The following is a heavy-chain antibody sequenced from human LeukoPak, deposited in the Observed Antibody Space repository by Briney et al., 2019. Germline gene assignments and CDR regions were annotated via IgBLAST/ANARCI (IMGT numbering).Heavy chain of an antibody. V-gene: IGHV1-46*01. CDR1: GYIFTSYN. J-gene: IGHJ4*02. Sequence: ASVKVSCKASGYIFTSYNIYWVRQAPGQGLEWMGIINPSGGSTSYAQKFQGRVTMTRDTSTSTVYMELSSLRSEDTAVYYCARDGDIAAAGTNDYWGQGTLVTVSS. CDR3: ARDGDIAAAGTNDY. CDR2: INPSGGST. D-gene: IGHD6-13*01.